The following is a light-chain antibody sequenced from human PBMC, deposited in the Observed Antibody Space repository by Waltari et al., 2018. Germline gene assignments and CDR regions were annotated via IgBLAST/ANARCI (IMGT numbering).Light chain of an antibody. J-gene: IGLJ3*02. V-gene: IGLV2-14*01. Sequence: QSALTQPASVSGSPGQSITISCTGTTSDGGGYTYVPWYQQHPGSAPKLILYAVSNRPSGVSNRFSGSKSGTTASLTISGLQAEDEADYYCSSYTRSTTLVFGGGTKLTVL. CDR2: AVS. CDR3: SSYTRSTTLV. CDR1: TSDGGGYTY.